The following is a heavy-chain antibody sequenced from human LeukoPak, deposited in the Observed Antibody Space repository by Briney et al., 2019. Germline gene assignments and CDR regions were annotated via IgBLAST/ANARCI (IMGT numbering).Heavy chain of an antibody. D-gene: IGHD6-19*01. CDR2: IKTDEGEK. CDR3: AKDGSGWSFDY. V-gene: IGHV3-7*03. CDR1: GFTFSNYW. Sequence: GGALRLSCAASGFTFSNYWMSWVRQAPGKGLEWVAIIKTDEGEKYYVDSVKGRFTISRDNSKNTLYLQMNSLRAEDTAVYYCAKDGSGWSFDYWGQGTLVTVSS. J-gene: IGHJ4*02.